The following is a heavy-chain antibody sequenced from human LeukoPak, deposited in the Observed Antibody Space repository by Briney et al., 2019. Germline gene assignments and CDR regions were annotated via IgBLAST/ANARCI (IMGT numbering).Heavy chain of an antibody. CDR2: ISSSSSYI. D-gene: IGHD3-10*02. CDR3: ARVSMLFSYYYYMDV. V-gene: IGHV3-21*01. Sequence: GGSLRLSCAASGFTFSNAWMSWVRQAPGKGLEWVSSISSSSSYIYYADSVKGRFTISRDNAKNSLYLQMNSLRAEDTAVYYCARVSMLFSYYYYMDVWGKGTTVTVSS. J-gene: IGHJ6*03. CDR1: GFTFSNAW.